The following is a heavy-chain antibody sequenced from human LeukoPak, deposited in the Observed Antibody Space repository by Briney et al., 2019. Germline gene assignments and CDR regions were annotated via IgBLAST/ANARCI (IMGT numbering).Heavy chain of an antibody. CDR3: AKDGGGFAP. D-gene: IGHD3-16*01. CDR1: GGSISTYY. V-gene: IGHV4-59*01. CDR2: IYYNGGT. J-gene: IGHJ5*02. Sequence: SETLSLTCTVSGGSISTYYWSWVRQPPGKGLEWIGYIYYNGGTNYNPSLKSRVSISIDTSKNQFSLKLNSVTAADTAVYYCAKDGGGFAPWGQGTLVTVSS.